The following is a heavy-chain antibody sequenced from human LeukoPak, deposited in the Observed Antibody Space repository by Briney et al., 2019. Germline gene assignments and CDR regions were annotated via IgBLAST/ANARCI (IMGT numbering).Heavy chain of an antibody. J-gene: IGHJ6*02. V-gene: IGHV1-18*01. Sequence: ASVKVSCKASGYTFTSYGISWVRQAPGQGLEWMGWISAYNGNTNYAQKLQGRVTMTTDTSTSTAYMELRSLRSDDTAVYYCARGAWQWLVHWWTYYYGMDVWGQGTTVTVSS. CDR1: GYTFTSYG. CDR2: ISAYNGNT. D-gene: IGHD6-19*01. CDR3: ARGAWQWLVHWWTYYYGMDV.